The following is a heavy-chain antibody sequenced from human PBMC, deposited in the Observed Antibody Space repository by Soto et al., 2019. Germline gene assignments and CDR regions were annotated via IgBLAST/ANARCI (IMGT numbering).Heavy chain of an antibody. J-gene: IGHJ4*02. V-gene: IGHV3-30*18. Sequence: QVQLVESGGGVVQPGRSLRLSCVASEFTFSNYGMHWVRQAPGKGLEWVAVISFDGSNKYFADSVKGRFTISRDNPRNTLYLQMNSLRPEDTAVYYCAKGNTGYQGTLDYWGQGTLVTVSS. CDR3: AKGNTGYQGTLDY. D-gene: IGHD5-12*01. CDR2: ISFDGSNK. CDR1: EFTFSNYG.